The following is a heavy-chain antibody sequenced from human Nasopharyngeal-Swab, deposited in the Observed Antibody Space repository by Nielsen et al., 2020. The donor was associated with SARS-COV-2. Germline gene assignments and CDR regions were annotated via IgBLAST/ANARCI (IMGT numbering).Heavy chain of an antibody. CDR2: IGTAGDT. CDR3: ERGKGKRRNY. CDR1: GFTFSSYD. D-gene: IGHD3-10*01. J-gene: IGHJ4*02. Sequence: GESLKISCAASGFTFSSYDMHWVRQATGKGLEWVSAIGTAGDTYYPGSVKGRFTISRENAKNSLYLQMNSLRAEETAGEEGERGKGKRRNYWGQGTLVTVSS. V-gene: IGHV3-13*01.